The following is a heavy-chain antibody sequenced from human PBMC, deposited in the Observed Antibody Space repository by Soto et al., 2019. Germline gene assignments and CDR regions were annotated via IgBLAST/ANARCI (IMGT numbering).Heavy chain of an antibody. CDR1: GFTLSSYG. Sequence: QVQLVESGGGVVQPGRSLRLSCAASGFTLSSYGMHWVRQAPGKGLEWVADIWYDGSNKYYADSVKGRFTISRDNSXNXRXLXXNSLRAEDTAVYYCARKGHCSGGSCYQYYYYGMDVWGQGTTVTVSS. V-gene: IGHV3-33*01. D-gene: IGHD2-15*01. CDR3: ARKGHCSGGSCYQYYYYGMDV. CDR2: IWYDGSNK. J-gene: IGHJ6*02.